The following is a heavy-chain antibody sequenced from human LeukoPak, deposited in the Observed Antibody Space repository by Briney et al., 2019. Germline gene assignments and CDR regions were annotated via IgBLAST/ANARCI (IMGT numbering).Heavy chain of an antibody. CDR3: TRDSGTYNWLDP. CDR2: IDKKDNFYAT. CDR1: GFTFSGSA. D-gene: IGHD1-26*01. J-gene: IGHJ5*02. Sequence: GGSLTLSCAASGFTFSGSAIHWVRQSSGKGLEWVGHIDKKDNFYATTSAASVTGRFTISRDDSKNTAYLQMNSLKTEDTALYYCTRDSGTYNWLDPWGQGTLVTVSS. V-gene: IGHV3-73*01.